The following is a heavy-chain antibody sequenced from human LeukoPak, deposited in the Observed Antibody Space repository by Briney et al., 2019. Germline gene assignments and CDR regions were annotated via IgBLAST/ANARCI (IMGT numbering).Heavy chain of an antibody. D-gene: IGHD6-19*01. V-gene: IGHV3-7*03. J-gene: IGHJ4*02. CDR3: AKDGPGGWYFDS. CDR1: GFTFTNYW. Sequence: PGGSLRLSCAASGFTFTNYWMCWVRQAPGKGLEWVANIKRDGSEKHYVDSVNGRFTISRDNAKDSLYLQMNSLRAEDTAVYYCAKDGPGGWYFDSWGQGTPVTVSS. CDR2: IKRDGSEK.